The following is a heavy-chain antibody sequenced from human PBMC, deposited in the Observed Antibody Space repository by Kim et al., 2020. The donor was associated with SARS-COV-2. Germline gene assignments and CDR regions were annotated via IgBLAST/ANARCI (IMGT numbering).Heavy chain of an antibody. CDR3: ARRYCSGGSCYFFDY. V-gene: IGHV4-34*01. CDR2: INHSGST. J-gene: IGHJ4*02. D-gene: IGHD2-15*01. CDR1: GGSFSGYY. Sequence: SETLSLTCAVYGGSFSGYYWSWIRQPPGKGLEWIGEINHSGSTNYNPSLKSRVTISVDTSKNQFSLKLSSVTAADTAVYYCARRYCSGGSCYFFDYWGQGTLVTVSS.